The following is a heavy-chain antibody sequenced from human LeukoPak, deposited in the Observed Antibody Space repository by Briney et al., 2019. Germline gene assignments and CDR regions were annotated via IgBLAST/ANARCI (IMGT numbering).Heavy chain of an antibody. CDR1: GFTFSSYS. CDR3: ARDFSGSYRRFDP. V-gene: IGHV3-21*01. Sequence: SGGSLRLSCAASGFTFSSYSMTWVRQAPGKGLEWVSSISSSSSYIYYADSVKGRFTISRDNAKNSLYLQMNSLRAEDTAVYYCARDFSGSYRRFDPWGQGTLVTVSS. J-gene: IGHJ5*02. D-gene: IGHD1-26*01. CDR2: ISSSSSYI.